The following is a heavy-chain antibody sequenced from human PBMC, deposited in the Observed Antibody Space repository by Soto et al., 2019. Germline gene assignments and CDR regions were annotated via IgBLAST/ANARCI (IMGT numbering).Heavy chain of an antibody. CDR3: AKGSIFGVVTPPFDP. V-gene: IGHV3-23*01. CDR2: ISGSGGST. J-gene: IGHJ5*02. D-gene: IGHD3-3*01. CDR1: GFTFSSYA. Sequence: GGSLRLSCAASGFTFSSYAMSRVRQAPGKGLEWVSAISGSGGSTYYADSVKGRFTISRDNSKNTLYLQMNSLRAEDTAVYYCAKGSIFGVVTPPFDPWGQGTLVTVSS.